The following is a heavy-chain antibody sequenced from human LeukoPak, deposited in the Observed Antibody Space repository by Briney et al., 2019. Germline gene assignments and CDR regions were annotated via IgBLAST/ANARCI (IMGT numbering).Heavy chain of an antibody. CDR2: IKSDGSTT. J-gene: IGHJ4*02. V-gene: IGHV3-74*01. CDR1: GFTFSTYW. Sequence: GGSLRLSCAASGFTFSTYWMQWVRQAPGKGLMWVSHIKSDGSTTRYADSVKGRFTISRDNAKNTLYLQMDSPRAEDTAVYYCTRVFYHDSSDYWGQGSLVTVSS. D-gene: IGHD3-22*01. CDR3: TRVFYHDSSDY.